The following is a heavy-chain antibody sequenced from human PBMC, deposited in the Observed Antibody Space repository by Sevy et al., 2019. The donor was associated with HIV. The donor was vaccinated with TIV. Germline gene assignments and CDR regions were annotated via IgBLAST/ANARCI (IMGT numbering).Heavy chain of an antibody. Sequence: ASVKVSCKASGYTFTSYGISWVRQALGQGLEWMGWISAYNGNTNYAQKLQGRVTMTTDTSTSTAYMELRSLRSDDTAVYYCARDLGRITMIVVVISAFDIWGQGTMVTVSS. CDR3: ARDLGRITMIVVVISAFDI. D-gene: IGHD3-22*01. V-gene: IGHV1-18*01. CDR2: ISAYNGNT. CDR1: GYTFTSYG. J-gene: IGHJ3*02.